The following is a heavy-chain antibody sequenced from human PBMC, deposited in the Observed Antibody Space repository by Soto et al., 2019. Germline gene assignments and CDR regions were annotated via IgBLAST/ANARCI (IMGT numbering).Heavy chain of an antibody. CDR3: ATYRDWVPYFDY. Sequence: GASVKVSCKASGYTFTSYYMHWVRQAPGQGLEWMGIINPSGGSTSYAQKFQGRVTMTEDTSTDTAYMELSSLRSEDTAVYYCATYRDWVPYFDYWGQGTLVTVSS. D-gene: IGHD2-21*01. CDR1: GYTFTSYY. J-gene: IGHJ4*02. V-gene: IGHV1-46*01. CDR2: INPSGGST.